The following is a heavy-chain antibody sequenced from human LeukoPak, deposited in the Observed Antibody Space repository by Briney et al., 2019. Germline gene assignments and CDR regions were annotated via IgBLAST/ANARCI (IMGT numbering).Heavy chain of an antibody. Sequence: SETLSLTCAVSGEPFSGYYWGWIRQPPGKGLELIGEINXHGNTDYNPSLKSRVSMSIDTSKNQFSLKLISVTAADTAVYYCARLVPERFFQLNPEGYYDYWGQGTLVTVSS. CDR3: ARLVPERFFQLNPEGYYDY. V-gene: IGHV4-34*01. CDR1: GEPFSGYY. CDR2: INXHGNT. J-gene: IGHJ4*02. D-gene: IGHD3-3*01.